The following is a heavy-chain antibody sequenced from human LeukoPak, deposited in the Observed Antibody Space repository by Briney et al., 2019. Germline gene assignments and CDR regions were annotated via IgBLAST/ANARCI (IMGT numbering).Heavy chain of an antibody. D-gene: IGHD6-19*01. CDR2: IIPIFGTA. CDR1: GGTFSSYA. CDR3: ARVSSGLVTQEPFDY. V-gene: IGHV1-69*13. Sequence: SVKVSCKASGGTFSSYAISWVRQAPGQGLEWMGGIIPIFGTANYAQKFQGRVTITADESTSTAYMELGSLRSEDTAAYYCARVSSGLVTQEPFDYWGQGTLVTVSS. J-gene: IGHJ4*02.